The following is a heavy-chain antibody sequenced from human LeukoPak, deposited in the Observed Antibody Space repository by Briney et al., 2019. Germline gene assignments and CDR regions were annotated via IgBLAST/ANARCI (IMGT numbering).Heavy chain of an antibody. J-gene: IGHJ6*02. D-gene: IGHD3-10*01. CDR1: GFTFSSYA. CDR2: SCSGGST. Sequence: PGGSLRLSCAASGFTFSSYAMSWVRQAPGKGLEWVSGSCSGGSTYYTDSVKGRFTISRDNSKNTLYLQMNSLRAEDTAVYYCAKDRVRLWFGELYGMDVWGQGTTVTVSS. V-gene: IGHV3-23*01. CDR3: AKDRVRLWFGELYGMDV.